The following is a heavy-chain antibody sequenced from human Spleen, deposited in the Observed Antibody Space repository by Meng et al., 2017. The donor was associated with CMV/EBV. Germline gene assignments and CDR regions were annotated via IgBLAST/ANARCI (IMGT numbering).Heavy chain of an antibody. CDR3: ARGLTPTSTNFGAPHAY. Sequence: FTLDTYWMTWSRQAPGKGLECVAELNSDGIENNIVDCVKGRFTISSDNAKNALYLHMTSLRIEDSGVYYCARGLTPTSTNFGAPHAYWGQGTLVTVSS. CDR2: LNSDGIEN. CDR1: FTLDTYW. V-gene: IGHV3-7*04. J-gene: IGHJ4*02. D-gene: IGHD3-3*01.